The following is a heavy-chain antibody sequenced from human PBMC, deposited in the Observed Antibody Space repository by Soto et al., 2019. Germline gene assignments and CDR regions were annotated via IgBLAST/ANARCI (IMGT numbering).Heavy chain of an antibody. CDR3: ATDLYGSGSTSGDAFDI. J-gene: IGHJ3*02. V-gene: IGHV1-24*01. CDR2: FDPEDGET. D-gene: IGHD3-10*01. CDR1: GYTLTELS. Sequence: ASVKVSCKVSGYTLTELSMHWVRQAPGKGLEWVGGFDPEDGETIYAQKFQGRVTMTEDTSTDTAYMELSSLRSEDTAVYYCATDLYGSGSTSGDAFDIWGQGTMVTVSS.